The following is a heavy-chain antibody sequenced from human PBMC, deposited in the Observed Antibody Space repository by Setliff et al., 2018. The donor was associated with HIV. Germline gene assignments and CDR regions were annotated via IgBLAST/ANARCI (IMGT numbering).Heavy chain of an antibody. CDR2: IYYSGST. Sequence: SETLSLTCAVSGYSISSSHWWGWIRQPPGKGLEWIGYIYYSGSTNYNPSLKSRATMSVDTSNNRFSLKLSSVSALDTAVYYCTRRRGPMVRGVDPTPSYYFDYWGQGTLVTVSS. V-gene: IGHV4-28*06. CDR1: GYSISSSHW. D-gene: IGHD3-10*01. CDR3: TRRRGPMVRGVDPTPSYYFDY. J-gene: IGHJ4*02.